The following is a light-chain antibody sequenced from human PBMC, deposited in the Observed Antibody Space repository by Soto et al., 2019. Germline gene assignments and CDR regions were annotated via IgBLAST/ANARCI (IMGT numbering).Light chain of an antibody. V-gene: IGKV1-6*01. Sequence: AIQMTQSPSSLSASVGDRVTITCRASQGIRNDLGWYQQKPGKAPKLLIYAASSLQSGVPSRFSGSGSGTYFTLTISSLQPEDFATYYCLQDYNSLTFGGGTKVEIK. CDR2: AAS. CDR1: QGIRND. CDR3: LQDYNSLT. J-gene: IGKJ4*01.